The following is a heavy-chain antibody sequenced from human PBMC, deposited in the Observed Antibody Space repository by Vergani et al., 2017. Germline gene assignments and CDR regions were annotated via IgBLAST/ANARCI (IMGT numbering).Heavy chain of an antibody. CDR3: ARPPMVRGVIISLVDY. CDR2: ISSSSSYT. CDR1: GFTFSDYY. J-gene: IGHJ4*02. V-gene: IGHV3-11*05. D-gene: IGHD3-10*01. Sequence: QVQLVESGGGLVKPGGSLRLSCAASGFTFSDYYMSWIRQAPGKGLEWVSYISSSSSYTNYADSVKGRFTISRDNAKNSLYLQMNSLRAEDTAVYYCARPPMVRGVIISLVDYWGQGTLVTVSS.